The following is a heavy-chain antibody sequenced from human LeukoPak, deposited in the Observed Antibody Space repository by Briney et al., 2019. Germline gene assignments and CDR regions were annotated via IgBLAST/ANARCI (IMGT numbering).Heavy chain of an antibody. CDR1: GYTFTSYY. Sequence: GASVKVSCKASGYTFTSYYMHWVRQAPGQGREWMGIINPSGGSTSYAQKFQGRVTMTRDTSTSTVYMELSSLRSEDTAVYYCASSTGGSYFLESWGQGTLVTVSS. D-gene: IGHD1-26*01. J-gene: IGHJ4*02. CDR2: INPSGGST. CDR3: ASSTGGSYFLES. V-gene: IGHV1-46*01.